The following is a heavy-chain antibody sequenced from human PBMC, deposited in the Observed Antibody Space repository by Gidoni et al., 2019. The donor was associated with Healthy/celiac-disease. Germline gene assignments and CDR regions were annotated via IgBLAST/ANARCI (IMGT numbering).Heavy chain of an antibody. CDR2: ISSSSSYI. J-gene: IGHJ3*02. CDR1: GFTFSSYS. D-gene: IGHD6-13*01. Sequence: EVQLVESGGGLVKPGGSLRLSCAASGFTFSSYSMNWVHPAPGKGLGWVSTISSSSSYIYYADSVKGRFTISRDNAKNSLYLQMNSLRAEDTAVYYCARVGIAAADDAFDIWGQGTMVTVSS. V-gene: IGHV3-21*01. CDR3: ARVGIAAADDAFDI.